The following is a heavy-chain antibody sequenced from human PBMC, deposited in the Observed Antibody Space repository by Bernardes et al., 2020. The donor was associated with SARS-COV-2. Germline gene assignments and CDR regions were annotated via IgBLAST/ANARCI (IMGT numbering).Heavy chain of an antibody. D-gene: IGHD2-2*01. CDR2: FDPEDGET. Sequence: ASVKVSCKVSGYTLTELSMHWVRQAPGKGLEWMGGFDPEDGETIYAQKFQGRVTMTEDTSTDTAYMELSSLRSEDTAVYYCATTGVVVPAGVETGDWFEPWGQGTLVTVSS. J-gene: IGHJ5*02. CDR3: ATTGVVVPAGVETGDWFEP. V-gene: IGHV1-24*01. CDR1: GYTLTELS.